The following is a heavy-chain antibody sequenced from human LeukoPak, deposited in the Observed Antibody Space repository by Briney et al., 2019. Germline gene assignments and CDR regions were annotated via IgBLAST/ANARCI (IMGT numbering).Heavy chain of an antibody. D-gene: IGHD3-22*01. CDR2: ISYDGSNK. Sequence: PGRSLRLSCAASGFTFSSYAMHWVRQAPGKGLEWVAVISYDGSNKYYADSVKGRSTISRDNSKNTLYLQMNSLRAEDTAVYYCASHYDTSGYHYFDFRGQGTLVTVSS. CDR1: GFTFSSYA. J-gene: IGHJ4*02. CDR3: ASHYDTSGYHYFDF. V-gene: IGHV3-30-3*01.